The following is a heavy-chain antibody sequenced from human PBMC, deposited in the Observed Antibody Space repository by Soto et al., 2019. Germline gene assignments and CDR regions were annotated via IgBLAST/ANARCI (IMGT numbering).Heavy chain of an antibody. CDR2: IIPIFGTA. V-gene: IGHV1-69*13. D-gene: IGHD6-19*01. CDR1: GGTFSSYA. J-gene: IGHJ4*02. CDR3: ARRSSGWKYYFDY. Sequence: SVKVSCKASGGTFSSYAISWVRQAPGQGLEWMGGIIPIFGTANYAQKFQGRVTITADESTSTAYMELSSLRSEDMAVYYCARRSSGWKYYFDYWGQGTLVTVSS.